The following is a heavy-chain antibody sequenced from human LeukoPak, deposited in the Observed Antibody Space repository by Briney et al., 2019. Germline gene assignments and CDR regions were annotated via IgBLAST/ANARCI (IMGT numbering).Heavy chain of an antibody. CDR2: INSDGSST. Sequence: PGGSLRLSCAASGFTLSSYWMHWVRQAPGKGLVWVSRINSDGSSTSYADSVKGRFTISRDNAKNTLYLQMNSLRADDTAVYYCARDQARYYYYYMDVWGKGTTLTVSS. CDR3: ARDQARYYYYYMDV. J-gene: IGHJ6*03. V-gene: IGHV3-74*01. CDR1: GFTLSSYW.